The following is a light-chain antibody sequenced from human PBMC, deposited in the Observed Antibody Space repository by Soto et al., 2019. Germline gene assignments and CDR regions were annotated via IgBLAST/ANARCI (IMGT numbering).Light chain of an antibody. J-gene: IGKJ1*01. Sequence: DIPMTQSPSTLSASVGDRVTITCRASQSITDWLAWYQQKPGKAPKFLIYKASNLEGGVPSRFSGSGSGTEFTLTISSVRPDDFAIYYCQYWDDYSWTFGQGTKVKI. V-gene: IGKV1-5*03. CDR3: QYWDDYSWT. CDR2: KAS. CDR1: QSITDW.